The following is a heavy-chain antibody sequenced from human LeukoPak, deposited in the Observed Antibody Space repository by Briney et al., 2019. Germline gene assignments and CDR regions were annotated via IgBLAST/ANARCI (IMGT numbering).Heavy chain of an antibody. CDR1: GGSISSSSYY. J-gene: IGHJ4*02. CDR3: ARHGYLVGATVNFDY. Sequence: SETLSLTCTVSGGSISSSSYYWGWIRQSPGKGLEWIGSIYYTGNTYYNPSLKSRVTMSVDTSKNEFSLKLRSVTAADTAVYYCARHGYLVGATVNFDYWGQGTLVTVSS. V-gene: IGHV4-39*01. D-gene: IGHD1-26*01. CDR2: IYYTGNT.